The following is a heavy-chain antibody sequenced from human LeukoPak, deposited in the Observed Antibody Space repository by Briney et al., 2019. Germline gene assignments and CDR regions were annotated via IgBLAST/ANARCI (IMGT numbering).Heavy chain of an antibody. CDR2: ISYDGSNK. CDR3: ARGGGLYGDLRDPGVDY. CDR1: GFTFSSYG. Sequence: QAGGSLRLSCAASGFTFSSYGMHWVRQAPGKGLEWVAVISYDGSNKYYADSVKGRFTISRDNSKNTLYLQMNSLRAEDTAVYYCARGGGLYGDLRDPGVDYWGQGTLVTVSS. V-gene: IGHV3-30*03. J-gene: IGHJ4*02. D-gene: IGHD4-17*01.